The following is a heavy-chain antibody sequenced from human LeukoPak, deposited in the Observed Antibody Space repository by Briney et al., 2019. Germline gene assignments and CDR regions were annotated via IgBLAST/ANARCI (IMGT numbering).Heavy chain of an antibody. J-gene: IGHJ4*02. V-gene: IGHV3-74*01. CDR1: GFTFSRFW. D-gene: IGHD1-26*01. CDR3: ATDQSIAGPTTADY. Sequence: GESLRLSCATSGFTFSRFWLHWVRQAPGKGLVWVSRINTDGSNTIYADSVKGRFTISRDNAKNTLYLQMNSLRAEDTAVYYCATDQSIAGPTTADYWGQGTLVTVSS. CDR2: INTDGSNT.